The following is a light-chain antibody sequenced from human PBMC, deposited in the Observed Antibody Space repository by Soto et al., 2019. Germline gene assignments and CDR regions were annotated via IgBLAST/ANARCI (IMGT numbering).Light chain of an antibody. J-gene: IGKJ3*01. Sequence: EIVITQSPRTLSLSPGERVTLSCRASQSVSSRLAWYQQKPGQAPRLLISGASSRATGIPDRFSGSGSGTDFTLTINRLEPEDFAVYYCQQYGIVFGPGTKVEIK. CDR1: QSVSSR. CDR3: QQYGIV. V-gene: IGKV3-20*01. CDR2: GAS.